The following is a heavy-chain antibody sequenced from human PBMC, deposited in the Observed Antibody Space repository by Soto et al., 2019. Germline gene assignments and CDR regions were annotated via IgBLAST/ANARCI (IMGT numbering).Heavy chain of an antibody. J-gene: IGHJ4*02. CDR1: GGSITSFY. D-gene: IGHD3-16*02. CDR3: ARDRGSVDHVWWTYRSRGYFES. V-gene: IGHV4-59*01. CDR2: IYYSGRT. Sequence: TVSGGSITSFYWSWIRQSPEKGLEWIGHIYYSGRTTYNPSLKSRVTISLDMSNSHVSLKMISVTAADTAVYYCARDRGSVDHVWWTYRSRGYFESWGRGTLVTVSS.